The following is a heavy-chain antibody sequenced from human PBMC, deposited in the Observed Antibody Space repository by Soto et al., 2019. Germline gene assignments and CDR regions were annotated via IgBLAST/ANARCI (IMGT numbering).Heavy chain of an antibody. V-gene: IGHV1-69*13. Sequence: GASVKVSCKASGGTFSSYAISWVRQAPGQGLEWMGGIIPIFGTANYAQKFQGRVTITADESTSTAYMELSSLRSEDTAVYYCARDRRSCTNGVCYIVWFDPWGQGTLVTVSS. J-gene: IGHJ5*02. D-gene: IGHD2-8*01. CDR3: ARDRRSCTNGVCYIVWFDP. CDR1: GGTFSSYA. CDR2: IIPIFGTA.